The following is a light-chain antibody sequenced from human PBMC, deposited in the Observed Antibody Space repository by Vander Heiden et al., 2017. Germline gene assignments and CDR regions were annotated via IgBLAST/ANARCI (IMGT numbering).Light chain of an antibody. Sequence: QSALTQPPSASASPGQSVPISCTGTSTDVGGYNYVSWYQHHPGRAPKLMIYEVTKRPSGVPARVSGSKSGNTASLTVSGLQADDEADYYCTSYAGSDTLVFGGGTKLTVL. CDR1: STDVGGYNY. J-gene: IGLJ2*01. CDR3: TSYAGSDTLV. V-gene: IGLV2-8*01. CDR2: EVT.